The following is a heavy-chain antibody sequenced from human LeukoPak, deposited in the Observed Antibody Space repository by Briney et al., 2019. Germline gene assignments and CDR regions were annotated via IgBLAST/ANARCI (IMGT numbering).Heavy chain of an antibody. Sequence: GESLKISCKGSGYSFTSYWIGWARQMPGKGLEWMGIIYPGDSDTRYSPSFQGQVTISADKSISTAYLQWSSLKASDTAIYYCARHTREGASDTPLDYWGQGTLVTVSS. V-gene: IGHV5-51*01. J-gene: IGHJ4*02. CDR2: IYPGDSDT. CDR3: ARHTREGASDTPLDY. D-gene: IGHD2-15*01. CDR1: GYSFTSYW.